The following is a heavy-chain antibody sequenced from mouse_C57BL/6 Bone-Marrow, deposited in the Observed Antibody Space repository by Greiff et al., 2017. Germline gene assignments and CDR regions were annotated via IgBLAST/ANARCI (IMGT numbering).Heavy chain of an antibody. CDR3: TRTIYYCGSSHAMDY. CDR1: GYTFTSYW. V-gene: IGHV1-5*01. CDR2: IYPGNSDT. J-gene: IGHJ4*01. Sequence: EVQLQQSGTVLARPGASVKMSCKTSGYTFTSYWMHWVKQRPGQGLEWIGAIYPGNSDTSYNQKFKGKAKLTAVTSASTAYMELSSLTTEDSAVYYCTRTIYYCGSSHAMDYWGQGTSVTVSS. D-gene: IGHD1-1*01.